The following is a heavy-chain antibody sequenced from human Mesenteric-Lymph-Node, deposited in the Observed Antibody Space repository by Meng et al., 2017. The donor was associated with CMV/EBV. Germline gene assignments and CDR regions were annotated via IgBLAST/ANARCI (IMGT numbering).Heavy chain of an antibody. J-gene: IGHJ4*02. D-gene: IGHD3-10*01. V-gene: IGHV3-11*06. CDR2: ISSSSRYT. CDR1: GFNVSDYY. Sequence: AASGFNVSDYYMSWIRQAPEKGLEWVSYISSSSRYTNYADSVKGRFTISRDNAKNSLYLQMNSLRAEDTAVYYCARVARSGSYNFDYWGQGTLVTVSS. CDR3: ARVARSGSYNFDY.